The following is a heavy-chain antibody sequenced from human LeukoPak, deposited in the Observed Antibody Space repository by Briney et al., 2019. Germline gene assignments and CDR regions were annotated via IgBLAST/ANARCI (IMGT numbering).Heavy chain of an antibody. CDR3: AKPAIFGVVPHFDY. J-gene: IGHJ4*02. V-gene: IGHV3-66*04. CDR1: GITVSRNY. D-gene: IGHD3-3*01. CDR2: IYSGGDT. Sequence: QPGGSLRLSCAASGITVSRNYMSWVRQAPGKGLEWVSIIYSGGDTYYADSVKGRFTISRDNSKNTLYLQMNSLGAEDTAVYYCAKPAIFGVVPHFDYWGQGTLVTVSS.